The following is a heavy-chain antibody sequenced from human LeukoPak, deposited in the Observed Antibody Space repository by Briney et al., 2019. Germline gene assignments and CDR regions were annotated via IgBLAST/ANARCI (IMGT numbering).Heavy chain of an antibody. CDR3: GTYHSSTYYLKY. CDR1: GGSIGSGDYY. D-gene: IGHD3-22*01. J-gene: IGHJ4*02. V-gene: IGHV4-30-4*01. CDR2: IYYSGYT. Sequence: PSQTLSLTCTVSGGSIGSGDYYWGWIRQPPGKGLEWIGYIYYSGYTYYNPALKSRVAISVDTSKNQFSVKLTSVTAADTAVYYCGTYHSSTYYLKYWGEGTLVTVSS.